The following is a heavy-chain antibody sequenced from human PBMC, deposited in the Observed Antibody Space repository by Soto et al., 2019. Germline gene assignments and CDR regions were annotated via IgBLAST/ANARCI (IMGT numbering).Heavy chain of an antibody. CDR1: GYTLTELS. V-gene: IGHV1-24*01. Sequence: ASVKVSWKVSGYTLTELSMHWVRQAPGKGRARMGGFHPEDGETIYAQKFQGRVTMTEDTSTETAYMELSSMRSEDTAVYYFETVKGRATNDYWGRGTLVTVYS. CDR3: ETVKGRATNDY. J-gene: IGHJ4*02. CDR2: FHPEDGET. D-gene: IGHD1-26*01.